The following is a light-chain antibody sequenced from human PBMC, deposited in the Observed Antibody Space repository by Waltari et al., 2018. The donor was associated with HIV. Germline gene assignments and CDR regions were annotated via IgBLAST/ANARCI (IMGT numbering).Light chain of an antibody. J-gene: IGKJ4*01. V-gene: IGKV1-6*01. CDR3: LQDYNYPFT. CDR1: QGIRND. Sequence: AIQMTQSPPSLAASVGDRVTLTCRASQGIRNDLGWYQQKPGKAPKLLIYATSNLQSGVPSRFSGSGSGTDFTLTISSLQPEDFATYYCLQDYNYPFTFGGGTMVEI. CDR2: ATS.